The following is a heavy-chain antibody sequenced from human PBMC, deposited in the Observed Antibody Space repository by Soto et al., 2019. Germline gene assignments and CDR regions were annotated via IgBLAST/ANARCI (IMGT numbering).Heavy chain of an antibody. V-gene: IGHV3-33*08. CDR1: GFTFSSYS. Sequence: GGSLRLSCAASGFTFSSYSMNWVRQAPGKGLEWVAVIWYDGSNKYYADSVKGRFTISRDNSKNTLYLQMNSLRAEDTAVYYCARDGDYDFWSGYYIAYAFDIWGQGTMVTVSS. CDR3: ARDGDYDFWSGYYIAYAFDI. CDR2: IWYDGSNK. D-gene: IGHD3-3*01. J-gene: IGHJ3*02.